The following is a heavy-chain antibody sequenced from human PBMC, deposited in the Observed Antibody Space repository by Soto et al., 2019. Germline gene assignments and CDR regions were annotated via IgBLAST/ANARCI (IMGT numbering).Heavy chain of an antibody. D-gene: IGHD4-4*01. CDR1: GYTFRDNQ. J-gene: IGHJ5*02. Sequence: DSVKVSCKASGYTFRDNQIHWLRRAPGQGLEWMGRINPKSDDTNYAQKFQGRVTMTRDTSIDTAYLELTGLTSDDTATYYCARKHSLDYIRWGLDPWGQGTLVTVSS. V-gene: IGHV1-2*02. CDR2: INPKSDDT. CDR3: ARKHSLDYIRWGLDP.